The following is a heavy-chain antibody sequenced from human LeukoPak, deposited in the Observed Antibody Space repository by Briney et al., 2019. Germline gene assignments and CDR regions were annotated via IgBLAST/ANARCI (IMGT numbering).Heavy chain of an antibody. Sequence: SQTLSLTCTVSGGSISSGSYYWSWIRQPAGKGLEWIGRIYTSGSTNSNPSLKSRVTISVDTSKNQFSLQLTSVTAADTAVYYCARGIGVVSAYYYMDVWGKGTTVTVSS. CDR2: IYTSGST. J-gene: IGHJ6*03. CDR3: ARGIGVVSAYYYMDV. D-gene: IGHD3-3*01. CDR1: GGSISSGSYY. V-gene: IGHV4-61*02.